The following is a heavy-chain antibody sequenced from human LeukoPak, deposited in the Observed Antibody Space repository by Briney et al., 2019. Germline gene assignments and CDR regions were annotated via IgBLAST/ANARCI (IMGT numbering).Heavy chain of an antibody. Sequence: GGSLRLSCTVSGFTLSSYEMSWIRQAPGKGLEWVSSIGYSGGDTYYADSVKGRFTISRDNSENTLYLQLNSLRADDTAVYYCARRAGAYSHPYDYWGQGTLVTVSS. CDR2: IGYSGGDT. CDR1: GFTLSSYE. J-gene: IGHJ4*02. D-gene: IGHD4/OR15-4a*01. V-gene: IGHV3-23*01. CDR3: ARRAGAYSHPYDY.